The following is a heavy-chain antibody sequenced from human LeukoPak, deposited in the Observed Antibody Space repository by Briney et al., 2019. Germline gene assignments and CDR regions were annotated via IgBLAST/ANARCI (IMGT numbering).Heavy chain of an antibody. CDR1: GYRFTDDY. D-gene: IGHD3-16*01. CDR3: APTSEAYTSNWSV. J-gene: IGHJ4*02. CDR2: INPDSGFT. V-gene: IGHV1-2*02. Sequence: ASVKVSCKTSGYRFTDDYMHWVRQAPGQGLEWMAWINPDSGFTNYAPKFQGRVIMTRDTSISTAYMEVRRLRYDDTAMYYCAPTSEAYTSNWSVWGQGTLVTVSP.